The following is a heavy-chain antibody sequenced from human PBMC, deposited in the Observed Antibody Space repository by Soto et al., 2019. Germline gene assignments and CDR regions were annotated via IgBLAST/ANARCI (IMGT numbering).Heavy chain of an antibody. CDR2: IIVSHGSP. Sequence: QVQLVQSGAEVKEPGASVRVSCKASGYTFTAHSLHCARQAPGQVLEWMGWIIVSHGSPRYAPQFQGRLTFETDTFTATAYMDLPRLTPDDTAVYYCAREPEDGVPGDYWGQGTPVVVSS. CDR3: AREPEDGVPGDY. CDR1: GYTFTAHS. D-gene: IGHD2-8*01. V-gene: IGHV1-3*01. J-gene: IGHJ4*02.